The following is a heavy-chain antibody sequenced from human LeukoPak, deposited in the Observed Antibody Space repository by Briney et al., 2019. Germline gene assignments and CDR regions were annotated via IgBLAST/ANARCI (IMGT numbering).Heavy chain of an antibody. V-gene: IGHV4-39*07. CDR3: ASLWPYQLSAFDI. D-gene: IGHD2-2*01. Sequence: SETLSLTCTVSGGSIISSDYHWGWVRQPPGKGLEWIGEINHSGSTNYNPSLKSRVTISVDTSKNQFSLKLSSVTAADTAVYYCASLWPYQLSAFDIWGQGTLVTVSS. CDR1: GGSIISSDYH. J-gene: IGHJ3*02. CDR2: INHSGST.